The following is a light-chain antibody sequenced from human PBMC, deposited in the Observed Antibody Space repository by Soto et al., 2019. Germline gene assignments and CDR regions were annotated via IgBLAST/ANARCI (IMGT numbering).Light chain of an antibody. CDR1: QSILYSSNNKNC. CDR3: QQYYTTPFT. CDR2: WAS. J-gene: IGKJ3*01. V-gene: IGKV4-1*01. Sequence: DIVMTQSPDSLAVSLGERATINCKSSQSILYSSNNKNCLAWYQQRPGQPPKLLIYWASTRESGVPDRFSGSGSGTDFTLTISSLQAEDVAVYYCQQYYTTPFTFGPGTTVDIK.